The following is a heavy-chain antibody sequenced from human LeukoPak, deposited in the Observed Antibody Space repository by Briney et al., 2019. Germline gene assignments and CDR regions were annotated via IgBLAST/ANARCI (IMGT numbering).Heavy chain of an antibody. J-gene: IGHJ3*02. CDR2: IYYSGST. D-gene: IGHD3-22*01. CDR1: GGSISSGSYY. Sequence: ASETLSLTCTVSGGSISSGSYYWSWIRQPPGKGLEWIGYIYYSGSTNYNPSLKSRVTISVDTSKNQFSLKLSSVTAADTAVYYCARVILGYYDSSGYCFDIWGQGTMVTVSS. V-gene: IGHV4-61*01. CDR3: ARVILGYYDSSGYCFDI.